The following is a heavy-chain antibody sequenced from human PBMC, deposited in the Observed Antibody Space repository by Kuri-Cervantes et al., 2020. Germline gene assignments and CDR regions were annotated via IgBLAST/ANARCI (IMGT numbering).Heavy chain of an antibody. CDR2: IDPESGDT. J-gene: IGHJ4*01. V-gene: IGHV1-2*02. D-gene: IGHD6-13*01. CDR3: ARVGYYYFDY. CDR1: GFNIKDDY. Sequence: VQLEQSGAELVRPGASIKLSCTASGFNIKDDYMHWVKQRPEQGLEWIGWIDPESGDTEYASKFQGKATITADTSSNTAYLQLSSLTSEDTAVYYCARVGYYYFDYWGQGTTLTVSS.